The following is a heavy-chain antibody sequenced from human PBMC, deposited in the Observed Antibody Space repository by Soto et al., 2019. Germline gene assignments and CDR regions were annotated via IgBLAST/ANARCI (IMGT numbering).Heavy chain of an antibody. J-gene: IGHJ4*02. CDR3: ARDDYSYGYFDY. D-gene: IGHD5-18*01. CDR2: IYYSGST. Sequence: SETLSLTCAVYGGSFSGYYWSWIRQPPGKGLEWIGYIYYSGSTNYNPSLKSRVTISVDTSKNQFSLKLSSVTAADTAVYYCARDDYSYGYFDYWGQGTLVTVSS. V-gene: IGHV4-59*01. CDR1: GGSFSGYY.